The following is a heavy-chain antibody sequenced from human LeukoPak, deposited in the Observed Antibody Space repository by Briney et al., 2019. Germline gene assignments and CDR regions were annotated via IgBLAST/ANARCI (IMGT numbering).Heavy chain of an antibody. CDR2: IYYSGST. CDR1: GGSISSYY. V-gene: IGHV4-59*01. Sequence: SETLSLTCTVSGGSISSYYWSWIRQPPGKGLEWIGYIYYSGSTNYNPSLKSRVTMPVDTSKNQFSLKLSSVTAADTAVYYCAREGVAARLDYWGQGTLVTVSS. D-gene: IGHD6-13*01. J-gene: IGHJ4*02. CDR3: AREGVAARLDY.